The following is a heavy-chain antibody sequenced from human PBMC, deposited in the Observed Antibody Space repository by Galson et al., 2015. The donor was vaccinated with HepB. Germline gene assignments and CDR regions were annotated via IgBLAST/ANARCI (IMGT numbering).Heavy chain of an antibody. CDR3: AGGVSAGVDS. CDR1: GYIFTNYD. V-gene: IGHV1-8*01. CDR2: VSPTNGRT. Sequence: SVKVSCKASGYIFTNYDINWVRQATGQGLEWMGWVSPTNGRTAYAQKYQGRVTMTSDTSISTVYMELSSLTSDDTAVYYCAGGVSAGVDSWGQGTLVTVSS. J-gene: IGHJ4*02. D-gene: IGHD6-25*01.